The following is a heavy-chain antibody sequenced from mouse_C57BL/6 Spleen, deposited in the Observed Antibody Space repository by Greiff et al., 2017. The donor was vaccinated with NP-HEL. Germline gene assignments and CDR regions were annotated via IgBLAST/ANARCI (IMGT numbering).Heavy chain of an antibody. J-gene: IGHJ3*01. CDR2: IHPSDSDT. Sequence: VQLKQPGAELVKPGASVKVSCKASGYTFTSYWMHWVKQRPGQGLEWIGRIHPSDSDTNYNQKFKGKATLTVDKSSSTAYMQLSSLTSEDSAVYYCAIEGIDYYGSSPFAYWGQGTLVTVSA. CDR1: GYTFTSYW. V-gene: IGHV1-74*01. CDR3: AIEGIDYYGSSPFAY. D-gene: IGHD1-1*01.